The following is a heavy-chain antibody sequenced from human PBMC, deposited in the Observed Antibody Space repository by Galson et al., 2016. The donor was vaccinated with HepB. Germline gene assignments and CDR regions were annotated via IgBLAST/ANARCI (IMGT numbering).Heavy chain of an antibody. Sequence: SVKVSCKASGYTFTNYGITWVRQAPGQGLEWMAWISAYNGDIHYAQNLQGRVTVTTDTSTSTTYMELGSLRSDDTAIYYCGRGDSQVRGFMHWGQGILVTVSS. CDR3: GRGDSQVRGFMH. D-gene: IGHD3-10*01. CDR1: GYTFTNYG. J-gene: IGHJ4*02. CDR2: ISAYNGDI. V-gene: IGHV1-18*04.